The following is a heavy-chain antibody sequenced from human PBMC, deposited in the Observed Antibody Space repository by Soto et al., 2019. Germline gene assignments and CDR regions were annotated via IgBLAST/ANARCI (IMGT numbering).Heavy chain of an antibody. CDR3: ETDARIAAAGTDYYYYGMDV. CDR2: FDPEDGET. D-gene: IGHD6-13*01. J-gene: IGHJ6*02. CDR1: GYTLTELS. V-gene: IGHV1-24*01. Sequence: QVQLVQSGAEVKKPGSSVKVSCKVSGYTLTELSMHWVRQAPGKGLEWMGGFDPEDGETIYAQKFQGRVTMTEDTSTDTAYMELSSLRSEDTAVYYCETDARIAAAGTDYYYYGMDVWGQGTTVTVSS.